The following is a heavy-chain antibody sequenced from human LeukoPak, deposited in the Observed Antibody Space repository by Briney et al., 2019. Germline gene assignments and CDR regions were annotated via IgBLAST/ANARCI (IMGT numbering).Heavy chain of an antibody. CDR2: ISSSSSYI. CDR3: ARAHGAGGLGYYYMDV. CDR1: GFTFSSYS. J-gene: IGHJ6*03. D-gene: IGHD6-19*01. Sequence: GGSLRLSCAASGFTFSSYSMNWVRQAPGKGLEWVSSISSSSSYIYYADSVKGRFTISRDNAKNSLYLQMNRLRAEDTALYYCARAHGAGGLGYYYMDVWGKGTTVTISS. V-gene: IGHV3-21*01.